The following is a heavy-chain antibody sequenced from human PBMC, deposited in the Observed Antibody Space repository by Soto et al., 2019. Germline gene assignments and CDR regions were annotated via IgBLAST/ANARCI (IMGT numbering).Heavy chain of an antibody. CDR1: GFTFSSYA. CDR3: ANYLELRRQFDY. J-gene: IGHJ4*02. CDR2: ISGSGGST. Sequence: GSLRLSCAASGFTFSSYAMSWVRQAPGKGLEWVSAISGSGGSTYYADSVKGRFTISRDNSKNTLYLQMNSLRAEDTAVYYCANYLELRRQFDYWGQGTLVTVSS. V-gene: IGHV3-23*01. D-gene: IGHD1-7*01.